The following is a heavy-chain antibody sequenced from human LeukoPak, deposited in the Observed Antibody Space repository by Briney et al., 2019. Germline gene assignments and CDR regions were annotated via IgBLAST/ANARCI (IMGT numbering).Heavy chain of an antibody. CDR3: ARDPEGFDY. CDR2: MQYDGSDI. V-gene: IGHV3-30*02. D-gene: IGHD1-14*01. J-gene: IGHJ4*02. Sequence: GGSLRLSCAASGFTFSSYGMHWVRQAPGKGLEWVAFMQYDGSDIYYADSVKGRFTISRDNAKNTLYLQMNSLRAEDTAVYYCARDPEGFDYWGQGTLVTVSS. CDR1: GFTFSSYG.